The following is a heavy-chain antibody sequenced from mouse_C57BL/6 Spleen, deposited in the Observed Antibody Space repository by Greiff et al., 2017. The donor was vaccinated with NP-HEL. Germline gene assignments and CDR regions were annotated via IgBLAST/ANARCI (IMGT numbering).Heavy chain of an antibody. CDR1: GYTFTDYN. CDR3: ARHYYGSSPWYFDV. CDR2: INPNNGGT. Sequence: VQLQQSGPELVKPGASVKMSCKASGYTFTDYNMHWVKQSHGKSLEWIGYINPNNGGTSYNQKFKGKATLTVNKSSSTAYMELRSLTSEDSAVYYCARHYYGSSPWYFDVWGTGTTVTVSS. D-gene: IGHD1-1*01. V-gene: IGHV1-22*01. J-gene: IGHJ1*03.